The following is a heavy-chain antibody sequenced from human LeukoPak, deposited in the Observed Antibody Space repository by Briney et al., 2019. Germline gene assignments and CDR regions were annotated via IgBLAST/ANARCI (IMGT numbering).Heavy chain of an antibody. D-gene: IGHD3-22*01. V-gene: IGHV4-59*01. CDR3: ARDYYDRRGEAFDI. J-gene: IGHJ3*02. CDR2: IYYIGTT. Sequence: PSETLSLTCTLSGRSISSYYWSWIRQPPGKGLEWIGYIYYIGTTSDNPSLKSRITISVDTSKNQFSLQLSSVTAADTAVYYCARDYYDRRGEAFDIWGLGTMVTVSS. CDR1: GRSISSYY.